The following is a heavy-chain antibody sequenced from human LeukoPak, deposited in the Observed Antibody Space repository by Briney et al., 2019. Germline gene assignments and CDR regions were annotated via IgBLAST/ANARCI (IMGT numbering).Heavy chain of an antibody. J-gene: IGHJ4*02. Sequence: GGSLRLSCAASGFTFSSYAMSWVRQAPGKGLEWVSAISGSGGSTYYADSVKGRFTISRDNSKNSLSLQMHSLRAEDTAVYYCVRDNPRCCGVVPVNIDDFWGQGTLVTVSS. CDR2: ISGSGGST. CDR3: VRDNPRCCGVVPVNIDDF. CDR1: GFTFSSYA. V-gene: IGHV3-23*01. D-gene: IGHD2-15*01.